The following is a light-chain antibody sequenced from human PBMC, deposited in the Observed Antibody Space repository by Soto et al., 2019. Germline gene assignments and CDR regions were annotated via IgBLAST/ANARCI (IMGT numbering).Light chain of an antibody. CDR1: SSNIGAGYD. Sequence: QSVLTQPPSVSGAPGQRVTISCSGSSSNIGAGYDVHWYQQLPGTAPRLLIYVSRNRPSGVPDRFSGSKSGTSASLAITGLQTDDEADYYCQSYDSSLRLAVFGGGTKPTVL. V-gene: IGLV1-40*01. CDR3: QSYDSSLRLAV. J-gene: IGLJ3*02. CDR2: VSR.